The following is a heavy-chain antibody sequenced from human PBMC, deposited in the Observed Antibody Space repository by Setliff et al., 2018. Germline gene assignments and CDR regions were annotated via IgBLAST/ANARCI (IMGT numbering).Heavy chain of an antibody. CDR1: GYAFTGYY. D-gene: IGHD6-13*01. V-gene: IGHV1-2*02. CDR2: INPNSGGT. J-gene: IGHJ3*02. Sequence: ASVKVSCKASGYAFTGYYMHWVRQAPGQGLEWMGWINPNSGGTNYAQKFQGRVTMTRDTSISTAYMELSRLRSDDTAVYYCARGGGSSSWYDAFDIWGQGTMVTVSS. CDR3: ARGGGSSSWYDAFDI.